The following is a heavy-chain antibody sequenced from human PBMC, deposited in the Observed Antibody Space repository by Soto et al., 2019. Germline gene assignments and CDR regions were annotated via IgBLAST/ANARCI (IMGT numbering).Heavy chain of an antibody. CDR3: ARHSQTPLLWFGELLAAGGPYYFDY. D-gene: IGHD3-10*01. V-gene: IGHV4-39*01. Sequence: TSETLSLTCTVSGGSISSSSYYWGWIRQPPGKGLEWIGSIYYSGSTYYNPSLKSRVTISVDTSKNQFSLKLSSVTAADTAVYYCARHSQTPLLWFGELLAAGGPYYFDYWGQGTLVTVSS. J-gene: IGHJ4*02. CDR1: GGSISSSSYY. CDR2: IYYSGST.